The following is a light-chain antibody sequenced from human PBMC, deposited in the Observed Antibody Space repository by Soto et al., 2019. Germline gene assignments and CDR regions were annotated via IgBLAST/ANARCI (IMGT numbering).Light chain of an antibody. J-gene: IGKJ4*01. CDR1: QGISSY. V-gene: IGKV1-8*01. CDR2: AAS. Sequence: AIRMTQSPSSLSASTGDRVTITCRASQGISSYLAWYQQKPGKAPKLLIYAASTLQSGVPSRFSGSGSGTDFTLTISCQQSEDFATYYCQQYYIYPLTFGGGTKVEIK. CDR3: QQYYIYPLT.